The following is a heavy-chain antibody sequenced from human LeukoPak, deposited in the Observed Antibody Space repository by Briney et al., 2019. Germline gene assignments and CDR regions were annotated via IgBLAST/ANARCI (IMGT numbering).Heavy chain of an antibody. D-gene: IGHD6-19*01. V-gene: IGHV4-39*01. Sequence: SETLSLTCTVSGGSISSSSYDWGGIRQPPGKGREWIGSIYYSGSTYYNPARKSRITISVDTSKSQFSLKLTSVTAAAPPVYYCARHLTAVAAAAFDYWGQGTLVTASS. CDR3: ARHLTAVAAAAFDY. CDR2: IYYSGST. J-gene: IGHJ4*02. CDR1: GGSISSSSYD.